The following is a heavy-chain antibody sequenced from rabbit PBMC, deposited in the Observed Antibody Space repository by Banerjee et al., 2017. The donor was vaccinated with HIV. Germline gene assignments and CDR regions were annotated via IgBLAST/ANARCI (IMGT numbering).Heavy chain of an antibody. CDR2: IYAGSSGDT. CDR3: ARGVTGVGLTRLDL. V-gene: IGHV1S40*01. Sequence: QSLEESGGDLVQPGASLTLTCTASGFDSSSTYYMCWVRQAPGKGLEWIACIYAGSSGDTYYATWAKGRFTISKTSSTTVTLQMTSLTAADTATYSCARGVTGVGLTRLDLWGPGTLVTVS. CDR1: GFDSSSTYY. D-gene: IGHD7-1*01. J-gene: IGHJ3*01.